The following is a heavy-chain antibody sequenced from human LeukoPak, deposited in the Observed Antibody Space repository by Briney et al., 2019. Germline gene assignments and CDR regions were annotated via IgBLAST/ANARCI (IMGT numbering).Heavy chain of an antibody. Sequence: GGSLRLSCAVSGFTFSTYGMSWVRQAPGKGLEWVSAISDSGTTYYADSVKGRFTISRDNSKNTLHLQMNNLRAEDTAVYYCAKRSDYGGNRNYLDYWGQGTPVTVSS. V-gene: IGHV3-23*01. CDR3: AKRSDYGGNRNYLDY. CDR1: GFTFSTYG. D-gene: IGHD4-23*01. J-gene: IGHJ4*02. CDR2: ISDSGTT.